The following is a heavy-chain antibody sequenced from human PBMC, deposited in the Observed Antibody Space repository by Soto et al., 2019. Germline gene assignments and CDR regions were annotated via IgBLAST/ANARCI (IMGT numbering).Heavy chain of an antibody. CDR3: ARDRSGYYDSSGYPDAFDI. CDR2: INPSGGST. Sequence: ASVKVSCKASGYTFTSYYMHWVRQAPGQGLEWMGIINPSGGSTSYAQKFQGRVTMTRDTSTSTVYMELSSLRSEDTAVYYCARDRSGYYDSSGYPDAFDIWGQGTMVTV. CDR1: GYTFTSYY. J-gene: IGHJ3*02. D-gene: IGHD3-22*01. V-gene: IGHV1-46*01.